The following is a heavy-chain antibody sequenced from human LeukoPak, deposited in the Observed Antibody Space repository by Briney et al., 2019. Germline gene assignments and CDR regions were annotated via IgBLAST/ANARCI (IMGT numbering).Heavy chain of an antibody. CDR1: GFTFSSYA. Sequence: GGSLRLSCAASGFTFSSYAMHWVRQAPGKGLEWVAVISYDGSNKYYADSVKGRFTISRDNSKNTLYLQMNSLRAEDTAVYYCARGIDDYGGNPPPGYWGQGTLVTVSS. J-gene: IGHJ4*02. D-gene: IGHD4-23*01. CDR3: ARGIDDYGGNPPPGY. V-gene: IGHV3-30-3*01. CDR2: ISYDGSNK.